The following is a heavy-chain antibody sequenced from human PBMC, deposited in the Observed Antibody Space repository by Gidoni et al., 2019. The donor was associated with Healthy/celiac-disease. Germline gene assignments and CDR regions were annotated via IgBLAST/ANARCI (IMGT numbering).Heavy chain of an antibody. CDR1: GFTFSSYG. J-gene: IGHJ4*02. CDR2: IWYDGNNK. V-gene: IGHV3-33*01. CDR3: ASGRYYYDSSGYYPGFDY. Sequence: QVQLVESGGGVVQPGRSLRLSCSASGFTFSSYGMHWVRQAPGKGLEWVAVIWYDGNNKYYADSVKGRFTISRDKSKNTLYLQMNSLRAEDTDVYYCASGRYYYDSSGYYPGFDYWGQGTLVTVSS. D-gene: IGHD3-22*01.